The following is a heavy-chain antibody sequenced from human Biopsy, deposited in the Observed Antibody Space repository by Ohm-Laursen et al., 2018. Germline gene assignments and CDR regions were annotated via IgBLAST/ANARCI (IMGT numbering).Heavy chain of an antibody. CDR1: GGTFSTYA. D-gene: IGHD2-2*01. Sequence: SVKVSCKASGGTFSTYAISWVRQAPGQGLEWLGGIIPVSDTANYAQKFQGRVTITADKPTSTAYMELSSLRSEDTALYYCASSSYCGRTTCYQNYGMDVWGQGTTVTVSS. J-gene: IGHJ6*01. CDR2: IIPVSDTA. V-gene: IGHV1-69*06. CDR3: ASSSYCGRTTCYQNYGMDV.